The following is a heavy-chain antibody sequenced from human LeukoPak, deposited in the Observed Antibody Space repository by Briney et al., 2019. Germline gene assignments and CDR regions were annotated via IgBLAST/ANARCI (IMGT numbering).Heavy chain of an antibody. V-gene: IGHV4-61*02. J-gene: IGHJ4*02. CDR1: GGSISSGSYY. Sequence: SETLSLTCTVSGGSISSGSYYWSWIRQPAGKGLEWIGRIYTSGSTNYNPSLKSRVTISVDTSKNQFSLKLSSVTAADTAVYYCARYMVTFGGVIVADWGQGTLVTVSS. CDR2: IYTSGST. D-gene: IGHD3-16*02. CDR3: ARYMVTFGGVIVAD.